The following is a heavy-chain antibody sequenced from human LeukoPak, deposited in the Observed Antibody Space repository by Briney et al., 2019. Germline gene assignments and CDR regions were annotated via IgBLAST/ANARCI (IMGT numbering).Heavy chain of an antibody. Sequence: GGSLRLSCAASGFTFSSYAMSWVRQAPGKGLEWVSAISGGGGSTYYADSVKGRFTISRDNSKNTLYLQMNSLRAEDTAVYYCAKYYYDSSGHRPFDYWGQGTLVTVSS. V-gene: IGHV3-23*01. CDR3: AKYYYDSSGHRPFDY. CDR2: ISGGGGST. J-gene: IGHJ4*02. D-gene: IGHD3-22*01. CDR1: GFTFSSYA.